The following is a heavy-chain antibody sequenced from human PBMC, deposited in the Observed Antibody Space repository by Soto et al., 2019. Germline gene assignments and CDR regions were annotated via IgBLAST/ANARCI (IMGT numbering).Heavy chain of an antibody. Sequence: EVQLVESGGGLVQPGGSLSVSCAVSGFTFSAYWMNWVRQAPGKGLEWVANIKPDGGEKYYAASVRGRFTISRDNAKNSVYLQMTSLGPEDTAVYYCARLDAIAVTGKPQDYWGQGILVTV. D-gene: IGHD6-19*01. CDR2: IKPDGGEK. CDR1: GFTFSAYW. V-gene: IGHV3-7*05. J-gene: IGHJ4*02. CDR3: ARLDAIAVTGKPQDY.